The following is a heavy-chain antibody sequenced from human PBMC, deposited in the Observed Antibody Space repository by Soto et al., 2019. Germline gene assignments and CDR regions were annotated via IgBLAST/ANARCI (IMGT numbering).Heavy chain of an antibody. J-gene: IGHJ6*02. Sequence: SVKVSCTASGYTFTSYAMHWVRQAPGQGLEWMGGIIPIFGTANYAQKFQGRVTITADESTSTAYMELSSLRSEDTAVYYCARDLSGKYYYYGMDVWGQGTTVTVSS. CDR1: GYTFTSYA. CDR2: IIPIFGTA. V-gene: IGHV1-69*13. D-gene: IGHD5-12*01. CDR3: ARDLSGKYYYYGMDV.